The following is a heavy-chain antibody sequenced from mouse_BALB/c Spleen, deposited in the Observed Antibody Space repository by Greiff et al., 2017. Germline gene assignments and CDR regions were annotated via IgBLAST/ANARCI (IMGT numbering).Heavy chain of an antibody. CDR1: GYSFTSYY. CDR3: ARGYYGNYVNYAMDY. CDR2: IFPGSGNT. D-gene: IGHD2-1*01. J-gene: IGHJ4*01. V-gene: IGHV1-66*01. Sequence: VQLQQSGPELVKPGASVKISCKASGYSFTSYYIHWVKQRPGQGLEWIGWIFPGSGNTKYNEKFKGKATLTADTSSSTAYMQLSSLTSEDSAVYFCARGYYGNYVNYAMDYWGQGTSVTVSS.